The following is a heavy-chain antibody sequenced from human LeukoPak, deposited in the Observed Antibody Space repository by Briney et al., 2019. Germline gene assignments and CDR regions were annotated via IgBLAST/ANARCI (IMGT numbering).Heavy chain of an antibody. CDR3: ARDRPSITYYDSSGYQLPLFDY. V-gene: IGHV1-18*01. J-gene: IGHJ4*02. CDR2: ISAYNGNT. Sequence: ASVKVSCKASGYTFTSYGISWVRQAPGQGLEWMGWISAYNGNTNYAQKPQGRVTMTTDTSTSTAYMELRSLRSDDTAVYYCARDRPSITYYDSSGYQLPLFDYWGQGTLVTVSS. D-gene: IGHD3-22*01. CDR1: GYTFTSYG.